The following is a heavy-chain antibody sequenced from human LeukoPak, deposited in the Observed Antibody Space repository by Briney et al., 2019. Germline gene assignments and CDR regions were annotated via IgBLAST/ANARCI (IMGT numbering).Heavy chain of an antibody. CDR2: IIPIFGTA. CDR3: ARGRDYGDYKPFDY. V-gene: IGHV1-69*06. D-gene: IGHD4-17*01. Sequence: SVTVSCKASGGTFSSYAISWVRQAPGQGLEWMGGIIPIFGTANYAQKFQGRVTLTADKSTSTAYMELSSLRSEDTAVYYCARGRDYGDYKPFDYWGQGTLVTVSS. CDR1: GGTFSSYA. J-gene: IGHJ4*02.